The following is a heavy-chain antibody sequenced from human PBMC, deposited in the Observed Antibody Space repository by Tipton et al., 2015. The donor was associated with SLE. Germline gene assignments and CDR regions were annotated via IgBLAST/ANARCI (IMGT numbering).Heavy chain of an antibody. V-gene: IGHV4-39*01. J-gene: IGHJ4*02. Sequence: TLSLTCTVSGGSISSSSYYWGWIRQPPGKGLEWIGSMYYSGSTSYNPSLKSRVTISVDTSKNQFSLKLSSVTAADTAVYYCARRPWGDYYMDYWGQGTLVTVSS. D-gene: IGHD3-16*01. CDR3: ARRPWGDYYMDY. CDR2: MYYSGST. CDR1: GGSISSSSYY.